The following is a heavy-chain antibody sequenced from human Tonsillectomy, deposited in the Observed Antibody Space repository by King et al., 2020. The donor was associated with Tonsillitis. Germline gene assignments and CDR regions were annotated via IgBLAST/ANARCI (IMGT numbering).Heavy chain of an antibody. CDR3: ARTLPGEGGYFDY. CDR2: INTDGSTQ. Sequence: VQLVESGGGLVQPGGSLRLSCAASGFTFISYWMHWVRQAPGKGLVWVSRINTDGSTQIYADSVKGPFTISSDNAKDTLYLQMNSLRAEDTAVYYCARTLPGEGGYFDYWGQGTLVTVSS. V-gene: IGHV3-74*02. D-gene: IGHD7-27*01. J-gene: IGHJ4*02. CDR1: GFTFISYW.